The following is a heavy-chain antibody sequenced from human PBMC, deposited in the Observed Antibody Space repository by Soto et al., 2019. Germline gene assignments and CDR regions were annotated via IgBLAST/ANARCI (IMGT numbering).Heavy chain of an antibody. CDR3: ARGTVMDHAVGDH. Sequence: EVQLVESGGGLVQPGGSLRLSCAASGFTFSNYWMHWVRQVPGKGLVWVSRISSDGSSTSYADSVKGRFIISRDNAKNTLYLQVNSLRAEDTAVYYCARGTVMDHAVGDHWGQGTVVGVSS. CDR2: ISSDGSST. V-gene: IGHV3-74*01. D-gene: IGHD2-2*01. CDR1: GFTFSNYW. J-gene: IGHJ4*02.